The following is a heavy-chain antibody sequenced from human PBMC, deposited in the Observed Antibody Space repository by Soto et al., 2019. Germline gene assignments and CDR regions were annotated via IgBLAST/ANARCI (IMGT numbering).Heavy chain of an antibody. J-gene: IGHJ6*03. CDR1: GGSFSGYY. CDR3: ARGPPKVRGVTTWGYYYYYMDV. CDR2: INHSGST. D-gene: IGHD3-10*01. Sequence: QVQLQQWGAGLLKPSETLSLTCAVYGGSFSGYYWSWIRQPPGKGLEWIGEINHSGSTNYNPSLKSRVTISVDTSKNQFSLKLSSVTAADTAVYYCARGPPKVRGVTTWGYYYYYMDVWGKGTTVTVSS. V-gene: IGHV4-34*01.